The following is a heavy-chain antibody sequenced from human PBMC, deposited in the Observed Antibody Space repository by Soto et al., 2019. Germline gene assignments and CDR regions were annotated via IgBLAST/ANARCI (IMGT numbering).Heavy chain of an antibody. Sequence: QLQLQESGSGLVKPSQTLSLTCAVSGGSISSGGYSWSWIRQPPGKGLEWIGYIYHSGSSYYHPSLKPRVPIAVDRSKNQVSLKLSSVTAADTAVYYCARVPGLWGRGTLVTVSS. CDR3: ARVPGL. J-gene: IGHJ2*01. CDR1: GGSISSGGYS. CDR2: IYHSGSS. V-gene: IGHV4-30-2*01.